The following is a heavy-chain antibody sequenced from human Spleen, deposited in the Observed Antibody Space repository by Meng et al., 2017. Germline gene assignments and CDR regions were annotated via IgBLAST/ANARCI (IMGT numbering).Heavy chain of an antibody. CDR2: IYYSGST. D-gene: IGHD2-2*01. V-gene: IGHV4-39*07. Sequence: SETLSLTCTVSGGSISSSSYYWGWIRQPPGKGLEWIGSIYYSGSTYYNPSLKSRVTISVDTSKNQFSLKLSSVTAADTAVYYCARDGLVVAHYYYYGMDVWGQGTMVTVSS. CDR1: GGSISSSSYY. J-gene: IGHJ6*02. CDR3: ARDGLVVAHYYYYGMDV.